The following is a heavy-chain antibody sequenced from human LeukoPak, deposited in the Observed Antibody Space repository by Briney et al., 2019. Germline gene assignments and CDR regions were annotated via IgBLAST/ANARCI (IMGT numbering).Heavy chain of an antibody. CDR2: IYHSGST. D-gene: IGHD3-16*01. Sequence: SETLSLTCTVSGYSISSGYYWGWIRQPPGKGLEWIGSIYHSGSTYYNPSLKSRVTISVDTSKNQFSLKLSSVTAADTAVYYCARDLGGEDYWGQGTLVTVSS. CDR1: GYSISSGYY. J-gene: IGHJ4*02. V-gene: IGHV4-38-2*02. CDR3: ARDLGGEDY.